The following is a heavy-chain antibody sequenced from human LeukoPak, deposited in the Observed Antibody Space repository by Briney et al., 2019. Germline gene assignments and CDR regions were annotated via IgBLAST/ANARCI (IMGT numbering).Heavy chain of an antibody. CDR1: GGTFSSYA. V-gene: IGHV1-69*05. Sequence: GSSVKVSCKASGGTFSSYAISWVRQAPGQWLEWMGGIIPIFGTANYAQKFQGRVTITTDESTSTAYMELSSLRSDDTAVYYCARFWVADPAEVHYWGQGTLVTVSS. CDR3: ARFWVADPAEVHY. D-gene: IGHD2-15*01. CDR2: IIPIFGTA. J-gene: IGHJ4*02.